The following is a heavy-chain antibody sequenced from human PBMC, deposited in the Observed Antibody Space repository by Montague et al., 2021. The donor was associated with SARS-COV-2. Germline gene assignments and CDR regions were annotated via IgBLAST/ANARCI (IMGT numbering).Heavy chain of an antibody. CDR3: ASSGITLTGLDAFDI. CDR2: TYYRSKWDS. Sequence: CAISGDSVSSKSVAWNWIRQSPSRGLEWLGRTYYRSKWDSDYAEXXKRRLVITPDTSKNQVSLQLNSVIPEDTAVYICASSGITLTGLDAFDIWGQGTMVTVSS. J-gene: IGHJ3*02. V-gene: IGHV6-1*01. CDR1: GDSVSSKSVA. D-gene: IGHD3-9*01.